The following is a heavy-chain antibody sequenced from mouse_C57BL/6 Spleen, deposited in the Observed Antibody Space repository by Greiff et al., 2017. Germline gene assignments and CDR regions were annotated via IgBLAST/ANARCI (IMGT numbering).Heavy chain of an antibody. D-gene: IGHD4-1*01. J-gene: IGHJ3*01. Sequence: VQLQQSGAELVRPGASVKLSCTASGFNIKDDYMHWVKQRPEQGLEWIGWIDPENGDTEYASKFQGKATITADTSSNTDYLQLSSLTSEDTAVYYCTTLTGTDAYWGQGTLVTVSA. CDR2: IDPENGDT. V-gene: IGHV14-4*01. CDR1: GFNIKDDY. CDR3: TTLTGTDAY.